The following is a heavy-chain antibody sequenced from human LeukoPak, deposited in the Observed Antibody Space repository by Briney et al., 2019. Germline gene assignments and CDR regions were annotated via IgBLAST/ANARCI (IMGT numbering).Heavy chain of an antibody. Sequence: GESLKISCKGSGYTFTSYWIGWVRQMPGKGLEWMGIIYPGDSDTRYSPSFQGQVTISADKPISTAYLQWSSLQASDTAMYYCARHKTTMVTPFDYWGQGTLVTVSS. CDR1: GYTFTSYW. CDR2: IYPGDSDT. D-gene: IGHD4-23*01. J-gene: IGHJ4*02. V-gene: IGHV5-51*01. CDR3: ARHKTTMVTPFDY.